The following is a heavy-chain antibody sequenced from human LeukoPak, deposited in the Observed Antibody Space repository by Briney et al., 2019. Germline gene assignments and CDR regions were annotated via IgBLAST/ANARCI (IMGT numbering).Heavy chain of an antibody. CDR1: GGSISNYY. D-gene: IGHD1-26*01. J-gene: IGHJ6*02. Sequence: SETLSLTCTVSGGSISNYYWSWIRQPPGKGLEWIGYIYYSGSTNYNPSLKSRVTISVDTSKNQFSLKLSPVTAADTAVYYCARVGGTNYYYYGMDVWGQGTTVTVSS. V-gene: IGHV4-59*01. CDR2: IYYSGST. CDR3: ARVGGTNYYYYGMDV.